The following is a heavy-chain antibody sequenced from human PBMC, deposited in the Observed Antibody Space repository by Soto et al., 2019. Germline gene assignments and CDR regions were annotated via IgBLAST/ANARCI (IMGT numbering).Heavy chain of an antibody. Sequence: GGSLRLSCASSGFTFISYAMHWVRQAPGKGLEWVAVISYDGSNKYYADSVKGRFTISRDNSKNTLYLQMNSLRAEDTAVYYCARAMYSSSSDFDYWGQGTLVTVSS. J-gene: IGHJ4*02. V-gene: IGHV3-30-3*01. CDR1: GFTFISYA. D-gene: IGHD6-6*01. CDR3: ARAMYSSSSDFDY. CDR2: ISYDGSNK.